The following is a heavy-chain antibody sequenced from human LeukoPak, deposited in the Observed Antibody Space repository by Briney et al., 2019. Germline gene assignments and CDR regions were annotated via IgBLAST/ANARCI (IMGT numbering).Heavy chain of an antibody. J-gene: IGHJ4*02. Sequence: ASVKVSCKASGYTFTSYAMHWVRQAPGQRLEWMGWINAGNGNTKYPQKFQGRVTITRDTSASTAYMELSSLRFEDTAVYYCARVDIVATTSFDYWGQGTLVTVSS. CDR3: ARVDIVATTSFDY. V-gene: IGHV1-3*01. CDR1: GYTFTSYA. CDR2: INAGNGNT. D-gene: IGHD5-12*01.